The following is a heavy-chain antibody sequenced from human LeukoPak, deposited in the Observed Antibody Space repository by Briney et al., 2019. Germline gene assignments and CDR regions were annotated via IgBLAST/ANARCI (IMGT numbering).Heavy chain of an antibody. CDR1: GGSFSGYY. V-gene: IGHV4-34*01. CDR3: ARGAIVVVPAATHYYYYGMDV. J-gene: IGHJ6*02. Sequence: SETLSLTCAVYGGSFSGYYWSWIRQPPGKGLECTGAINHSGSTNYNPSLKSRVTISVDTSKNQFSLKLSSVTAADTAVYYCARGAIVVVPAATHYYYYGMDVWGQGTTVTVSS. CDR2: INHSGST. D-gene: IGHD2-2*01.